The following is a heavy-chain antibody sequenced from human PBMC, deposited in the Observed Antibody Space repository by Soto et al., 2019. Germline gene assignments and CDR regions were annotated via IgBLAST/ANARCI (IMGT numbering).Heavy chain of an antibody. CDR3: ARDRREYPKPGGGSDAFDI. J-gene: IGHJ3*02. CDR1: GFTVSSNY. V-gene: IGHV3-66*01. CDR2: IYSGGST. Sequence: GGSLRLSCAASGFTVSSNYMSWVRQAPGKGLEWVSVIYSGGSTYYADSVKGRFTISRDNSKNTLYLQMNSLRAEDTAVYYCARDRREYPKPGGGSDAFDIWGQGTMVTVSS. D-gene: IGHD3-16*01.